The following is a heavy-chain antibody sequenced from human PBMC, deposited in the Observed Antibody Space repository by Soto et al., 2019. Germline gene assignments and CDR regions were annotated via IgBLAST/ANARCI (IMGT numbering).Heavy chain of an antibody. Sequence: PSETLPLTCIVSGASISSRSSYWGWIRQPPEKGLDWVGTFYSGSTYNNPSLKSRVTISVDTSKNQFSLKLSSVAAEDTAIYYCATTRGIAVGGSSDHWGQGTLVTVSS. V-gene: IGHV4-39*01. J-gene: IGHJ5*02. CDR3: ATTRGIAVGGSSDH. D-gene: IGHD6-13*01. CDR1: GASISSRSSY. CDR2: FYSGST.